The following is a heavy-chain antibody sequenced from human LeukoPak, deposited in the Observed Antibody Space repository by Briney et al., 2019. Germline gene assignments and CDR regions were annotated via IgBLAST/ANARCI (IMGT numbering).Heavy chain of an antibody. J-gene: IGHJ4*02. Sequence: SGTLSLTFTVSGGPINNYWTWVRQSPGKGLEYIGYIYHTGETDYNPSLKSRVTISLDSSKKQFSLKMTSMTAADTAVYYCARDALTCTTTACSDYLDFWGQGTPVTVSS. D-gene: IGHD1-14*01. CDR3: ARDALTCTTTACSDYLDF. V-gene: IGHV4-59*12. CDR2: IYHTGET. CDR1: GGPINNY.